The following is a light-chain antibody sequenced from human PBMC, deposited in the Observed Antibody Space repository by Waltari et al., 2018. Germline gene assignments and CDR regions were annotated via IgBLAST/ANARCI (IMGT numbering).Light chain of an antibody. Sequence: QPVLTQPPSVSAAPGQKVTVACTGGSSNIGNNRVSWYPHLPGNAPRLLIYEDTERPSGIPDRCSGSKSGTTATLGITGLQTGDEADYYCGTWEDSRSTHIFGAGTKVTVL. CDR1: SSNIGNNR. V-gene: IGLV1-51*01. CDR2: EDT. CDR3: GTWEDSRSTHI. J-gene: IGLJ1*01.